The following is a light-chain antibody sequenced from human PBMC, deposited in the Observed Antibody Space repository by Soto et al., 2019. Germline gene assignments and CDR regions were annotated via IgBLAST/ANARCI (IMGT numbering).Light chain of an antibody. CDR1: QSVSSSY. CDR3: QQYGNSPIT. V-gene: IGKV3-20*01. CDR2: GAS. Sequence: IVLTQSQDTLSLSPGARATLSWRASQSVSSSYLAWYQQKPGQAPRLLIYGASNRATGIPDRFSGSGSGTDFTLTISRLEPEDFAVYYCQQYGNSPITFGQGTRLEIK. J-gene: IGKJ5*01.